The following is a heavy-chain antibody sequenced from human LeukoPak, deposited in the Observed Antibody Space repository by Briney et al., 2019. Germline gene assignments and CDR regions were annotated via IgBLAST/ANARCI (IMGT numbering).Heavy chain of an antibody. D-gene: IGHD3-10*01. CDR3: AGFYGSGSDNWFDP. CDR1: GGSISSYY. CDR2: IYTSGST. V-gene: IGHV4-4*07. Sequence: SETLSLTCTVSGGSISSYYWSWIRQPAGKGLEWIGRIYTSGSTNYNPSLKSRVTMSVDTSKNQFSLKLSSVTAADTAVYYCAGFYGSGSDNWFDPWGQGTLVTVSS. J-gene: IGHJ5*02.